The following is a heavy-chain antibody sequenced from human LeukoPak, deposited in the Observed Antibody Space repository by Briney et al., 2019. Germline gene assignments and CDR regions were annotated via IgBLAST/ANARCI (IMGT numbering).Heavy chain of an antibody. CDR2: ISGSGGST. D-gene: IGHD6-25*01. CDR1: GFTFSSYA. V-gene: IGHV3-23*01. CDR3: AKGGRVAALRPYYYYYYMDV. Sequence: QAGGPLRLSCAASGFTFSSYAMSWVRQAPGKGLEWVSAISGSGGSTYYADSVKGRFTISRDNSKNTLYLQMNSLRAEDTAVYYCAKGGRVAALRPYYYYYYMDVWGKGTTVTVSS. J-gene: IGHJ6*03.